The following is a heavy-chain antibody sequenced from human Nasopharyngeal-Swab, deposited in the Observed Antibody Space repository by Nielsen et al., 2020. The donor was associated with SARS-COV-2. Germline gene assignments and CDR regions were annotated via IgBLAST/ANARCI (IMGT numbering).Heavy chain of an antibody. CDR3: AKSRDGYNYDAFHI. J-gene: IGHJ3*02. CDR2: TRYDGNNE. D-gene: IGHD5-24*01. Sequence: GESLKISCAASGFTFSSYGMHWVRQAPDKGLEWVAFTRYDGNNEYYGDSVKGRFTTSRDNSKNTLYLHMSSLRTEDTAVYYCAKSRDGYNYDAFHIWGHGTMVTVSS. CDR1: GFTFSSYG. V-gene: IGHV3-30*02.